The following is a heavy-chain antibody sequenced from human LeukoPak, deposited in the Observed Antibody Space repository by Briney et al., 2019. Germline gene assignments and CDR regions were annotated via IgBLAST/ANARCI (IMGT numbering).Heavy chain of an antibody. CDR1: GGSFSGYY. D-gene: IGHD6-19*01. J-gene: IGHJ4*02. Sequence: SETLSLTCAVYGGSFSGYYWSWIRQPPGKGLEWIGEINHSGSTNYNPSLKSRVTISVDTSKNQFSLKLSSVTAADTAVYYCARDSLQWLVPTAGFDYWGQGTLVTVSS. CDR2: INHSGST. CDR3: ARDSLQWLVPTAGFDY. V-gene: IGHV4-34*01.